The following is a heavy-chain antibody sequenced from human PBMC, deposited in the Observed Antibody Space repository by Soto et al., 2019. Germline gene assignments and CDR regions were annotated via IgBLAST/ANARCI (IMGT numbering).Heavy chain of an antibody. CDR1: GYTFTGYY. J-gene: IGHJ6*02. CDR2: INPNSGGT. CDR3: VRCLRGVIIGGMDV. Sequence: QVQLVQYGADVKKPGASVKVSCKASGYTFTGYYMHWVRQAPGQGLEWMGWINPNSGGTNYAQKFQGRVTMTRDTSISTAYRELSRLRSDDTAVYYCVRCLRGVIIGGMDVWGQGTTVTVSS. D-gene: IGHD3-10*01. V-gene: IGHV1-2*02.